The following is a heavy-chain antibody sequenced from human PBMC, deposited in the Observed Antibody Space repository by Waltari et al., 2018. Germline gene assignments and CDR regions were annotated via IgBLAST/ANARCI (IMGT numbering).Heavy chain of an antibody. CDR3: ASSFYVSGSYRLLDY. Sequence: QLQLQESGPGLVKPSETLSLTCTVSGGSIRSTTYYWGWIRQPPGKGLEWIGSIHYSGSTYYNPSLKSRLTISVDTSKNQFSLKLTSVTAADTAVYYCASSFYVSGSYRLLDYWGQGTLVTVSS. V-gene: IGHV4-39*01. J-gene: IGHJ4*02. D-gene: IGHD3-10*01. CDR2: IHYSGST. CDR1: GGSIRSTTYY.